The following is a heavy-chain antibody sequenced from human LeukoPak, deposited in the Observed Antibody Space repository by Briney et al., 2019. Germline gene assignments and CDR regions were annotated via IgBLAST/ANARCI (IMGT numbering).Heavy chain of an antibody. CDR3: AKGQYCSGGSCYDDAFDI. J-gene: IGHJ3*02. V-gene: IGHV3-23*01. CDR1: GFTFSSYA. CDR2: ISGSGGST. D-gene: IGHD2-15*01. Sequence: GGSLGLSCAASGFTFSSYAMSWVRQAPGKGLEWVSAISGSGGSTYYADSVKGRFTISRDNSKNTLYLQMNSLRAEDTAVYYCAKGQYCSGGSCYDDAFDIWGQGTMVTVSS.